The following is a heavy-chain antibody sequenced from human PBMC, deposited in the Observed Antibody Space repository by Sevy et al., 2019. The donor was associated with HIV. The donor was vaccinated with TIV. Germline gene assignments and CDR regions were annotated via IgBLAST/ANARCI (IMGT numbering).Heavy chain of an antibody. CDR1: EFTFSSYS. Sequence: GGSLRLSCAASEFTFSSYSMNWDRQAPGKGLEWVANIRQDGSEKYYVNSVRGRFTISRDNAKNSLFLQLNSLRADDTAIYYCAKSYFGSGTSYGMDLWGRGTTVTVSS. CDR3: AKSYFGSGTSYGMDL. D-gene: IGHD3-10*01. CDR2: IRQDGSEK. V-gene: IGHV3-7*01. J-gene: IGHJ6*02.